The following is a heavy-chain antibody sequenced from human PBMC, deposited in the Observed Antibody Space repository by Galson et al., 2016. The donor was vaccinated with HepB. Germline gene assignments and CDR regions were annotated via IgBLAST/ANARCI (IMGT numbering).Heavy chain of an antibody. Sequence: SVKVSCKVSGYTLRELSMHWVRQAPGQGLEWMGGFDPEDGETIYAEKFQGRVTMTEDTSTDTAYMELSSLRSEDTAVYYCATGGLNYFKAFGSWGQGTLVTVSS. D-gene: IGHD3-10*01. CDR1: GYTLRELS. J-gene: IGHJ4*02. CDR2: FDPEDGET. V-gene: IGHV1-24*01. CDR3: ATGGLNYFKAFGS.